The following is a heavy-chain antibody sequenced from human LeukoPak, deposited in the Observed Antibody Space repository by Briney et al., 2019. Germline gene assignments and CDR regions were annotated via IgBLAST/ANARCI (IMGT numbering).Heavy chain of an antibody. J-gene: IGHJ4*02. Sequence: GASVKVSCKASGYTFTTYDINWVRQATGQGLERMGWMNPNSGNTGYAQKFQGRVTMTRNTSISTAYMELSSLRSEDTAVYYCAVDYGDFLFDYRGQGTLVTVSS. CDR1: GYTFTTYD. D-gene: IGHD4-17*01. V-gene: IGHV1-8*01. CDR3: AVDYGDFLFDY. CDR2: MNPNSGNT.